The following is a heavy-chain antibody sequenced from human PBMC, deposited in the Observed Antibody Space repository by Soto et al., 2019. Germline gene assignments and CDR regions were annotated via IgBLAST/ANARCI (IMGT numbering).Heavy chain of an antibody. Sequence: PSETLSLTCTVSGGSISSSSYYWGWIRQPPGKGLEWIGSIYYSGSTYYNPSLNSRVTISVDTSKNQFSLKVTSVTAADTAVYYCARSQTTVTSYDYWGQGTLVTVSS. CDR1: GGSISSSSYY. J-gene: IGHJ4*02. CDR3: ARSQTTVTSYDY. CDR2: IYYSGST. D-gene: IGHD4-17*01. V-gene: IGHV4-39*07.